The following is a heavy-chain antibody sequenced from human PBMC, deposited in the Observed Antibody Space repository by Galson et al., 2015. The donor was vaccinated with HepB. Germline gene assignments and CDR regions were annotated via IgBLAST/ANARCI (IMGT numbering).Heavy chain of an antibody. D-gene: IGHD3-22*01. CDR2: IIPVFETT. CDR1: GGTLGDYA. V-gene: IGHV1-69*13. CDR3: ARGIEQYSSPSWLGP. J-gene: IGHJ5*02. Sequence: SVKVSCKASGGTLGDYAMNWVRQAPGQGLEWMGAIIPVFETTNYALKFQDRVTITVDESTNTAYMELSSLRSEDTAIYFCARGIEQYSSPSWLGPWGQGTLVTVSS.